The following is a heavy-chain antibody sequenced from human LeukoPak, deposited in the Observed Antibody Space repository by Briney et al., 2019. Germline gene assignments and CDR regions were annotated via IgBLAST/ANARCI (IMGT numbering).Heavy chain of an antibody. D-gene: IGHD4-17*01. J-gene: IGHJ4*02. CDR3: ARETGSAVGSTDFDY. CDR1: GCTFSSYA. Sequence: GGSLRLSCAASGCTFSSYAIHWVRQAPGKGLEWVAVISYDGSNKYYADSVKGRFTISRDNSKNTLYLQMNSLRAEDTAVYYCARETGSAVGSTDFDYWGQGTLVTVSS. V-gene: IGHV3-30-3*01. CDR2: ISYDGSNK.